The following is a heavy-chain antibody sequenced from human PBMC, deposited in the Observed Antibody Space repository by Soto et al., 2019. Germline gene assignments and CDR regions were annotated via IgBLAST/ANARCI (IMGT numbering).Heavy chain of an antibody. D-gene: IGHD2-15*01. CDR3: AHRQRTVVVGAPFDL. CDR2: IYWDDDK. CDR1: GVSLTTSGVG. Sequence: QITLRESGPTLVQPTQTLTLTCTLSGVSLTTSGVGVGWIRQRPGKALEWLALIYWDDDKRFSPSLKSRLAITRDTSKNQVVMTMTDMAPVDTAIYYCAHRQRTVVVGAPFDLWGQGSQVTVSS. J-gene: IGHJ4*02. V-gene: IGHV2-5*02.